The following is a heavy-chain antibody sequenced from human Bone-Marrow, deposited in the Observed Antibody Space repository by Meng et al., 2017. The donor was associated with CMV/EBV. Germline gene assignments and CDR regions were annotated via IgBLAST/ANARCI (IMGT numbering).Heavy chain of an antibody. V-gene: IGHV3-23*01. D-gene: IGHD3-3*01. J-gene: IGHJ6*02. CDR2: ISGSGGST. CDR1: GFTFSSYA. Sequence: GESLKISCAASGFTFSSYAMSWVRQAPGKGLEWVSAISGSGGSTYYADSVKGRFTISRDNSKNTLYLQMNSLRAEDTAVYYCARDTWSGYLPSPYYYYGMDVWGQGTTVTVSS. CDR3: ARDTWSGYLPSPYYYYGMDV.